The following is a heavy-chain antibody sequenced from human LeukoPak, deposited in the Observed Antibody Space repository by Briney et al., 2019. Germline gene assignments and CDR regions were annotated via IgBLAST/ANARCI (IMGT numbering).Heavy chain of an antibody. CDR1: GFTFSNTW. V-gene: IGHV3-15*01. CDR2: SKRIIDGGTT. J-gene: IGHJ4*02. Sequence: GGSLRLSCAASGFTFSNTWMNWVRQATGKGLEWVCRSKRIIDGGTTDYAAPVKGRFTVSRDDSIYTLYLQMSSLKTEDSAVYYCAAQGGSGDLRYWGQGTLVTVSS. CDR3: AAQGGSGDLRY. D-gene: IGHD4-17*01.